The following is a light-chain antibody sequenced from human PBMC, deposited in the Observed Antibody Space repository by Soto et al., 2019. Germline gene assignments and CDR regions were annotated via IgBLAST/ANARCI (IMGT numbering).Light chain of an antibody. CDR1: QSISSY. V-gene: IGKV1-39*01. CDR2: AAS. CDR3: QQSYSTPPWT. J-gene: IGKJ1*01. Sequence: DIQMTQSPSSLSGSVGDRLTITSRESQSISSYLNWYQQKPGKAPKLLIYAASSLQSGVPSRFSGSGSGTDFTLTISSLQPEDFATYYCQQSYSTPPWTFGQGTKVDIK.